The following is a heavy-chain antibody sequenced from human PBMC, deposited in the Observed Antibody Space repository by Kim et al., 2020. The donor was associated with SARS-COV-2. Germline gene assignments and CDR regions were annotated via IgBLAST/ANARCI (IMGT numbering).Heavy chain of an antibody. CDR3: ARTFGNEVDCLDY. J-gene: IGHJ4*02. D-gene: IGHD1-1*01. CDR2: ISAYTVNT. V-gene: IGHV1-18*01. CDR1: GYTFTSSG. Sequence: ASVKVSCKASGYTFTSSGISWVRQAPGQGLEWMGWISAYTVNTNYAQKLQGRVTMTTDTSTSKAYMELRSLRSDDTAVYYCARTFGNEVDCLDYWGQGTLVTVSS.